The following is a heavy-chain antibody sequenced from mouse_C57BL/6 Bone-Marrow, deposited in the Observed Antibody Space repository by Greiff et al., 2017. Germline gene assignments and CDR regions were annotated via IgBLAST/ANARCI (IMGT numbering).Heavy chain of an antibody. J-gene: IGHJ1*03. Sequence: EVQLLESGAGLVKPGASLKLSCAASGFTFSSYAMPWVRQTPEKRLEWVATISDGGSYTYYPDNVKGRITISRDKAKINVYLQMSHLKSEDTAMYYWAREGYDSGCGYFDVWGTGTRVTVSA. D-gene: IGHD1-1*01. CDR2: ISDGGSYT. V-gene: IGHV5-4*01. CDR3: AREGYDSGCGYFDV. CDR1: GFTFSSYA.